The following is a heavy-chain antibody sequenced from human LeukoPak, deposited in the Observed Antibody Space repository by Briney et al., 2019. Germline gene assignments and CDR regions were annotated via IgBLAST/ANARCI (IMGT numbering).Heavy chain of an antibody. V-gene: IGHV3-48*03. D-gene: IGHD1-26*01. Sequence: GGSLRLSCAASGFTFSSYEMNWVRQAPGKGLEWVSYISSSGSTIYYADSVKGRFTISRDNAKNSLYLQMNSLRAEDAAVYYCARAGAIYSGSYYSATADYYFDYWGQGTLATVSS. CDR3: ARAGAIYSGSYYSATADYYFDY. CDR2: ISSSGSTI. J-gene: IGHJ4*02. CDR1: GFTFSSYE.